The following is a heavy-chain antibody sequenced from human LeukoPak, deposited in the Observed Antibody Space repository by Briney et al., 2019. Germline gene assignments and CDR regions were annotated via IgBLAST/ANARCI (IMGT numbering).Heavy chain of an antibody. V-gene: IGHV3-21*01. D-gene: IGHD6-13*01. J-gene: IGHJ5*02. CDR2: ISSSSSYI. CDR3: ASHPRIAVAGKGNWFDP. CDR1: GFTFSSYS. Sequence: PGGSLRLSCAASGFTFSSYSMNWVRQAPGKGLECVSSISSSSSYIYYADSVKGRFTISRDNAKNSLYLQMNSLRAEDTAVYYCASHPRIAVAGKGNWFDPWGQGNLVTVSS.